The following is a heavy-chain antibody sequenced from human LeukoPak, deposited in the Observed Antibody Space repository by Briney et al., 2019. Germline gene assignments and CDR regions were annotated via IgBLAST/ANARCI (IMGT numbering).Heavy chain of an antibody. D-gene: IGHD3-3*01. CDR2: IIPIFSTA. J-gene: IGHJ4*02. CDR1: GGTFISYA. V-gene: IGHV1-69*05. Sequence: SVKVSCKASGGTFISYAISWVRQAPGQGLEWMGRIIPIFSTANYAQKFQGRVTITTDESTSTAYMELSSLRSEDTAVYYCARTRNGDFWSGYQTFDYWGQGTLVTVSS. CDR3: ARTRNGDFWSGYQTFDY.